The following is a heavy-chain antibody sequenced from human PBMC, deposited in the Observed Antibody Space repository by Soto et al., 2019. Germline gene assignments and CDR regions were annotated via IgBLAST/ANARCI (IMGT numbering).Heavy chain of an antibody. J-gene: IGHJ6*02. CDR1: GYSFTSYW. CDR2: IYPGDSDT. Sequence: GESLKISCKGSGYSFTSYWIGWVRQVPGKGLEWMGIIYPGDSDTRYSPSFQGQVTISADKSISTAYLQWSSLKASDTAMYYCARQESHYDFWSGYSTDYYYGMDVWGQGTTVTVSS. D-gene: IGHD3-3*01. V-gene: IGHV5-51*01. CDR3: ARQESHYDFWSGYSTDYYYGMDV.